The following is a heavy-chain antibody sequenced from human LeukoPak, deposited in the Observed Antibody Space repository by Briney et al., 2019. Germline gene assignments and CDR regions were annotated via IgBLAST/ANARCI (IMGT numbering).Heavy chain of an antibody. CDR2: INHSGST. J-gene: IGHJ4*02. Sequence: SETLSLTCAVYGGSFSGYYWSWIRQPPGKGLEGSGEINHSGSTNYNPSLKSRVTISVDTSKNQFSLKLSSVTAADTAVYYCARGPPYDLRLGELSLNYWGQGTLVTVSS. CDR1: GGSFSGYY. V-gene: IGHV4-34*01. CDR3: ARGPPYDLRLGELSLNY. D-gene: IGHD3-16*02.